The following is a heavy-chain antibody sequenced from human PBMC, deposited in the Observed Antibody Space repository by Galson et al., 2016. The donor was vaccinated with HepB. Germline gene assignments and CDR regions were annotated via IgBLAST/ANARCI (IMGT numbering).Heavy chain of an antibody. Sequence: SLRLSCAASGFTFCGSAMHWVRQTPGKRLEFVSAITSLGGSTFYADSVKGRFTISRDNSKNTLYLQMTTLRPEDTALYYCVKGYYDILTGLDYWGQGTLVTVSS. J-gene: IGHJ4*02. V-gene: IGHV3-64D*09. CDR1: GFTFCGSA. CDR3: VKGYYDILTGLDY. D-gene: IGHD3-9*01. CDR2: ITSLGGST.